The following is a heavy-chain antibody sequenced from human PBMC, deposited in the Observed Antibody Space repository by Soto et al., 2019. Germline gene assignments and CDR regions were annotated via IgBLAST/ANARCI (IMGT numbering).Heavy chain of an antibody. V-gene: IGHV3-15*07. D-gene: IGHD1-26*01. Sequence: EVHLVQSGGGLVKPGGSLRLSCAASGLSLSAAWTNWVRQVPGKGLEWVGHIESEDDGATADFAAPVKGRFSISRDDSENTVFLQMNGLQADDSAIYYCATGQFGAELCLDPWGQGTLVTVS. J-gene: IGHJ5*02. CDR1: GLSLSAAW. CDR3: ATGQFGAELCLDP. CDR2: IESEDDGATA.